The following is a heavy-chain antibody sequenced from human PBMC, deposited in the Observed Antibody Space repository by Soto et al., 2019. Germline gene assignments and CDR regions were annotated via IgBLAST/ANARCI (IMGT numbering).Heavy chain of an antibody. V-gene: IGHV4-59*12. J-gene: IGHJ5*02. CDR3: ARDRWMSRANWFDP. CDR1: GGSIDSYY. Sequence: SETLSLTCTVFGGSIDSYYWSWIRQVPGKGLEWIGHISDSGTTNYNPSLGSRVTISVDTSRKSFSLKLSSVTAADTAVYFCARDRWMSRANWFDPWGPGTLVTISS. CDR2: ISDSGTT. D-gene: IGHD2-2*03.